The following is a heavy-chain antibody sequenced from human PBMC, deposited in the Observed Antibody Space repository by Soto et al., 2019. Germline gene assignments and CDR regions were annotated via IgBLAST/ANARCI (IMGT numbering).Heavy chain of an antibody. D-gene: IGHD3-10*01. J-gene: IGHJ6*02. V-gene: IGHV3-21*01. CDR3: AGYYNALDV. Sequence: PGGSLRLSCAASGFTFSNYNMNWVRQAPGKGLEWVSSISSSSNYIYYVDSVKGRFTISRDNAKNSLYLQMNSLRAEDTAVYYCAGYYNALDVWGQGTTVTVSS. CDR2: ISSSSNYI. CDR1: GFTFSNYN.